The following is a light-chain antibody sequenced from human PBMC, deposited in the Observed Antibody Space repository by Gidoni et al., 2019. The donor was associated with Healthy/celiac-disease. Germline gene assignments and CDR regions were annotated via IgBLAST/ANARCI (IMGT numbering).Light chain of an antibody. CDR2: TNN. Sequence: QSVLTQPPSVSGAPGQRVTISCTGSSSNIGAGNDVHWFQQFPGPATKLLIYTNNNRPAGVPERFSGSKSGTSGSLAITGLQAEDEADYYCQSYDTSLTGSKVFGGGTKLTVL. CDR3: QSYDTSLTGSKV. J-gene: IGLJ3*02. V-gene: IGLV1-40*01. CDR1: SSNIGAGND.